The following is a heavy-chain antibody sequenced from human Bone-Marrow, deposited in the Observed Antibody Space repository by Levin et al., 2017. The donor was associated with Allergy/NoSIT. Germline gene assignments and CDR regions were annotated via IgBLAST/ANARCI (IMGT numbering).Heavy chain of an antibody. CDR1: GGSISSSSYY. D-gene: IGHD4-17*01. V-gene: IGHV4-39*01. Sequence: SETLSLTCTVSGGSISSSSYYWGWIRQPPGKGLEWIGSIYYSGSTYYNPSLKSRVTISVDTSKNQFSLKLSSVTAADTAVYYCARHQHNTGAVDYWGQGTLVTVSS. J-gene: IGHJ4*02. CDR3: ARHQHNTGAVDY. CDR2: IYYSGST.